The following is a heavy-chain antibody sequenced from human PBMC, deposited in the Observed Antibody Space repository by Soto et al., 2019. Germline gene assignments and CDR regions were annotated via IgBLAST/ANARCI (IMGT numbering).Heavy chain of an antibody. Sequence: PSETLSLTCAVYGGSFSGYYWSWIRQPPGKGLEWIGEINHSGSTNYNPSLKSRVTISVDTSKNQSSLKLSSVTAADTAVYYCARGHSSSWHVRIYYYYGMDVWGQGTTVTVSS. CDR1: GGSFSGYY. CDR2: INHSGST. CDR3: ARGHSSSWHVRIYYYYGMDV. D-gene: IGHD6-13*01. J-gene: IGHJ6*02. V-gene: IGHV4-34*01.